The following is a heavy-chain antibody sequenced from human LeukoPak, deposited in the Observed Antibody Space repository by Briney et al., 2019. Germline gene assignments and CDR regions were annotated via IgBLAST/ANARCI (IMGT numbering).Heavy chain of an antibody. D-gene: IGHD1-26*01. J-gene: IGHJ4*02. Sequence: ASVKVSCKASGYTFTSYAIHWVRQAPGQRLEWMGWISAGNGNTKYSQNFQGRVTFISNTSATTAFMELSSLRSEDAAVYYCARDTGSGSNDYWGQGTLVTVSS. CDR1: GYTFTSYA. CDR2: ISAGNGNT. CDR3: ARDTGSGSNDY. V-gene: IGHV1-3*01.